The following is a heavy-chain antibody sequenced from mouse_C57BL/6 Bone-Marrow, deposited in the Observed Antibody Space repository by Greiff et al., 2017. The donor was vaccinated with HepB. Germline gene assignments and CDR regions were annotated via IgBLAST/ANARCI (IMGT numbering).Heavy chain of an antibody. CDR3: ARLWSNYYAMDY. V-gene: IGHV1-78*01. CDR2: IYPRDGST. CDR1: GYTFTDHT. Sequence: VPLPQSAAELVKPGASVTISCKVSGYTFTDHTIHWMKQRPEQGLDWIGYIYPRDGSTKYNEKFKGKATLTADKSSSTAYMQLNSLTSEDSAVYFCARLWSNYYAMDYWGQGTSVTVSS. D-gene: IGHD1-1*02. J-gene: IGHJ4*01.